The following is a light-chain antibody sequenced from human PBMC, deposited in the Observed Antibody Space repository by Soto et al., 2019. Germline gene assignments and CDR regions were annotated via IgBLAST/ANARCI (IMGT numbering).Light chain of an antibody. Sequence: DIQMTQSPSSLSASVGDRVTITCRASQSISIYLNWYQQKLGKAPKLLIYGAFSLQSGVPSRFSGSGSGTDFTLTIISLQPEDFATYYCQQSYITPPITFGQGTRLEIK. CDR3: QQSYITPPIT. V-gene: IGKV1-39*01. CDR1: QSISIY. J-gene: IGKJ5*01. CDR2: GAF.